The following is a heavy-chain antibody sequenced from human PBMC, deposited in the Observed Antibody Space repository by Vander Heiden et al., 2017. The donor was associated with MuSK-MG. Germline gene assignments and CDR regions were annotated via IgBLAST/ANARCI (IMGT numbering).Heavy chain of an antibody. Sequence: EVQLLGFGGGLVQPGGSLRLSCVASGFTLSNYVMSWVRQAPGKGLEWVPPVSGSGGSTYNADSVKGRFTISRDNSKNTLYLQMNSLRVEDTAVYYCAKGAQYFDLWGRGTLVTVSS. V-gene: IGHV3-23*01. CDR3: AKGAQYFDL. CDR1: GFTLSNYV. J-gene: IGHJ2*01. CDR2: VSGSGGST.